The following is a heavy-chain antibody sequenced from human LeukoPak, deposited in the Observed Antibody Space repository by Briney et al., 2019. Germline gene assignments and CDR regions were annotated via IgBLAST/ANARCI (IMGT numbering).Heavy chain of an antibody. V-gene: IGHV3-20*04. CDR3: ARNSNRYMDV. J-gene: IGHJ6*03. D-gene: IGHD2/OR15-2a*01. Sequence: GGSLRLSCAASGFTFDAYAMSWVRQAPGKGLERVSGINWNGGRTGYADSVKGRFTISRDNAKNSLHLQMNSLRAEDTAVYYCARNSNRYMDVWGKGTTVTVSS. CDR2: INWNGGRT. CDR1: GFTFDAYA.